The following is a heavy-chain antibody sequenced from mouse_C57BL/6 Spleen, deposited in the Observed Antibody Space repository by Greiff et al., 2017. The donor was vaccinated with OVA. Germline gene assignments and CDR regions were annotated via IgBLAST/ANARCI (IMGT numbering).Heavy chain of an antibody. CDR3: AREGYFDV. J-gene: IGHJ1*03. CDR1: GYTFTSYW. Sequence: QVQLKQPGAELVKPGASVKMSCKASGYTFTSYWITWVKQRPGQGLAWIGDIYPGRGSTNYTEKFQSKATLTVDTSSSTAYMQLSSLTSEDAAVYYCAREGYFDVWGTGTTVTVSS. V-gene: IGHV1-55*01. CDR2: IYPGRGST.